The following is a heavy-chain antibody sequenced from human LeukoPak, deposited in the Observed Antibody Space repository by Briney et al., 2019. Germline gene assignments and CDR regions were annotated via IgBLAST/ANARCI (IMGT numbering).Heavy chain of an antibody. Sequence: PGGSLRLSCAASGFTVRTKSMIWVRQATGKGLECVSSIWFDGDTSYSDSVKGRFTISRDISKNTLYLQMNNLRVEDTAVYYCARRRGGFGEGEFDYWGQGALVNVSS. CDR2: IWFDGDT. J-gene: IGHJ4*02. D-gene: IGHD3-10*01. CDR3: ARRRGGFGEGEFDY. CDR1: GFTVRTKS. V-gene: IGHV3-66*01.